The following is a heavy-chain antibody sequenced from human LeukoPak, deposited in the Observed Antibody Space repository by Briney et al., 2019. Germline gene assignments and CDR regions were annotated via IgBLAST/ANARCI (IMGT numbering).Heavy chain of an antibody. Sequence: PGRSLRLSCAASGFSFSSAGMHWVRQAPGKGLEWVAVISYDGSYKYNEDSVEGRFTISRDNFKNTLYLQMNSLRAEDTAVYYCAKNYFDSTGHHTFDYWGQGTQVTVSS. D-gene: IGHD3-22*01. CDR3: AKNYFDSTGHHTFDY. CDR1: GFSFSSAG. J-gene: IGHJ4*02. CDR2: ISYDGSYK. V-gene: IGHV3-30*18.